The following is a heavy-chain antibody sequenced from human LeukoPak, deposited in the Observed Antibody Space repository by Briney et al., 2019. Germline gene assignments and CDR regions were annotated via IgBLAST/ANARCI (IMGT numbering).Heavy chain of an antibody. V-gene: IGHV3-7*01. D-gene: IGHD6-13*01. J-gene: IGHJ4*02. CDR1: GFNFSSYW. CDR2: IKQDGSEK. Sequence: GGSLRLSCAASGFNFSSYWMSWVRQAPGKGLEWVANIKQDGSEKYYVDSVKGRFTISRDNAKNSLYLQMNSLRAEDTAVYYCARDRSSSWDDYWGQGTLVTVSS. CDR3: ARDRSSSWDDY.